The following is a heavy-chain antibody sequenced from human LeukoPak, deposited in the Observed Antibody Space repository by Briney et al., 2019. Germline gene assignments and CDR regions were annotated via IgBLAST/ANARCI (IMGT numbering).Heavy chain of an antibody. CDR1: GFTFSSYE. Sequence: GGSLRLSCAASGFTFSSYEMNWVRQAPGKGLEWISCITSSGNTKYSADSVKGRFTISRDNADNSLFLQMNSLRAEDTAVYYCARDIRHSETMTVVVGPNWHFDLWGRGTLVTVSS. CDR3: ARDIRHSETMTVVVGPNWHFDL. V-gene: IGHV3-48*03. D-gene: IGHD3-22*01. CDR2: ITSSGNTK. J-gene: IGHJ2*01.